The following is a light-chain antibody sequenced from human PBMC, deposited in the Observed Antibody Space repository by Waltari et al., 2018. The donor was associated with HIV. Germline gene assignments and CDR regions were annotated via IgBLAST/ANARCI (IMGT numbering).Light chain of an antibody. J-gene: IGLJ1*01. Sequence: QSALTQPRSVSGSPGQSVTISCTGASSDVGGYDYVSWYQHHPGKDPKLIIYHVTKRPSGVPDRVSGSKSGNTASLTISGLQAEDEADYYCCSYAGDSSYVFGTGTEVTV. CDR1: SSDVGGYDY. CDR2: HVT. V-gene: IGLV2-11*01. CDR3: CSYAGDSSYV.